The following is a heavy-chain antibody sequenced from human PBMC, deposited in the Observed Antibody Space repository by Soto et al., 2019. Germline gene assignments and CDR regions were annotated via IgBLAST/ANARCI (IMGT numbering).Heavy chain of an antibody. D-gene: IGHD2-15*01. CDR1: GGTFSSYA. Sequence: ASVKVSCKASGGTFSSYATSWVRQAPGQGLEWMGGIIPIFGTANYAQKFQGRVTITADESTSTAYMELRSLRSDDTAVYYCARELVCSGGSCYSGPSYFDYWGQGTLVTVS. J-gene: IGHJ4*02. CDR3: ARELVCSGGSCYSGPSYFDY. V-gene: IGHV1-69*13. CDR2: IIPIFGTA.